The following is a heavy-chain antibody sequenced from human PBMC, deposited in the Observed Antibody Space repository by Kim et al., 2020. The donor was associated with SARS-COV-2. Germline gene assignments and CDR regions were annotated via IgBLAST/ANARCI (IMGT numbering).Heavy chain of an antibody. CDR1: GGSFSGYY. CDR2: INHSGST. Sequence: SETLSLTCAVYGGSFSGYYWSWIRQPPGKGLEWIGEINHSGSTNYNPSLKSRVTISVDTSKNQFSLKLSSVTAADTAVYYCARGAYSSGWYPLNRNWFDPWGHGTLVTVSS. V-gene: IGHV4-34*01. J-gene: IGHJ5*02. D-gene: IGHD6-19*01. CDR3: ARGAYSSGWYPLNRNWFDP.